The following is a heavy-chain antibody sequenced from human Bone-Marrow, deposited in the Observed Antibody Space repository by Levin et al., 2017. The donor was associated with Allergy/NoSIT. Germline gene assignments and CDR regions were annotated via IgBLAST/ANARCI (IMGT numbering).Heavy chain of an antibody. CDR2: IYPDDSDT. CDR3: ARGYSGYEGFDP. V-gene: IGHV5-51*01. J-gene: IGHJ5*02. D-gene: IGHD5-12*01. Sequence: GESLKISCKGSGYRFSNSWIAWVRQMPAKGLEWMGIIYPDDSDTGYSPSFQGRVTISADTSINTAYLQWSSVRASDTAVYYCARGYSGYEGFDPWGQGTLVTVAS. CDR1: GYRFSNSW.